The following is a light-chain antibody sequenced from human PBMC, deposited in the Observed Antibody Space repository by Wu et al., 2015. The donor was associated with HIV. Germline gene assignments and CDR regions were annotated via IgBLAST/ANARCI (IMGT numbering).Light chain of an antibody. CDR1: QSVSSNY. V-gene: IGKV3-20*01. CDR3: QQYVSSPT. J-gene: IGKJ5*01. Sequence: DILLTQSPGTLPLSPGERATLSCRASQSVSSNYLAWYQQKPGQAPRLLIYATSNRATGIPDRISGSGSGTLFTLTISRLEPEDSAVYFCQQYVSSPTFGQGTRLGIK. CDR2: ATS.